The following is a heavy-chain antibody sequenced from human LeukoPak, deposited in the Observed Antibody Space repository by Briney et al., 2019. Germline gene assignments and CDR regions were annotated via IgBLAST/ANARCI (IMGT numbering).Heavy chain of an antibody. J-gene: IGHJ4*02. CDR2: INPNSGGT. CDR1: GYAFTSYG. V-gene: IGHV1-2*02. CDR3: ARTTYCSSTSCRKGFDY. Sequence: ASVKVSLKASGYAFTSYGISWVRHAPRQGLEWMGWINPNSGGTNYAQNFQGRVTMTRDTSISTAYMELSRLRSDDTAVYYCARTTYCSSTSCRKGFDYWGQGTLVTVSS. D-gene: IGHD2-2*01.